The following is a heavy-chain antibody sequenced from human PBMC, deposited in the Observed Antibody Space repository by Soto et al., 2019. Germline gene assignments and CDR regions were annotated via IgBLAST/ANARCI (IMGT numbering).Heavy chain of an antibody. J-gene: IGHJ4*02. Sequence: PGGSLRLSCAASGFTFTTYAMSWVRQAPGKGLEWVSAIGGGAGSTYYADSVKGRFTISRDNSRNTLYLQMSSLRAEDTALYYCAKGSSGGRPYFFDFWGQGTLVTVSS. CDR1: GFTFTTYA. CDR2: IGGGAGST. D-gene: IGHD1-26*01. V-gene: IGHV3-23*01. CDR3: AKGSSGGRPYFFDF.